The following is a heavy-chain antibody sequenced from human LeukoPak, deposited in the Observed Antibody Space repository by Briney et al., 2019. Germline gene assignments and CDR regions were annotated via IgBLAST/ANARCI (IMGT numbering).Heavy chain of an antibody. Sequence: GGSLRLSCAASGFTFSNYAMSWVRQAPGKGLDWVSTISDSGASTYYADSVKGRFTIYRDNSKNTLYLQMNSLRAEDTAVYYCAKGTYFDYWGQGTLVTVSS. J-gene: IGHJ4*02. V-gene: IGHV3-23*01. CDR2: ISDSGAST. CDR3: AKGTYFDY. D-gene: IGHD1-7*01. CDR1: GFTFSNYA.